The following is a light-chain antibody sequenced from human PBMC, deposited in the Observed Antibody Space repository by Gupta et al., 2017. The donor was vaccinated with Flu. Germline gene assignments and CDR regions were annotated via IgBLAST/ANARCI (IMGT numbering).Light chain of an antibody. V-gene: IGKV3-11*01. Sequence: PATLSLSTGERATLSCRASQSIGRFLAWYQQRPGQPPRLLIYDASNRATGIPGRFSGSGSGTEFTLTISSREPEDFAIYYCQQRSNCPLTFGGGTKVDI. CDR2: DAS. J-gene: IGKJ4*01. CDR1: QSIGRF. CDR3: QQRSNCPLT.